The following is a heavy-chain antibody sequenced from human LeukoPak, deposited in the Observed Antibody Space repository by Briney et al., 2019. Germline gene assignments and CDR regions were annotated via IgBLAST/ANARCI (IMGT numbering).Heavy chain of an antibody. CDR3: ARGFFTNHHDRDDYYLYYFDY. D-gene: IGHD3-22*01. CDR1: GFTFSEYY. Sequence: GGSLRLSCAASGFTFSEYYMSWIRQAPGKGLEWVSYISSSSSYTNYADSVKGRFTISRDNAKNSLYLQMNSLRAEDTAVYYCARGFFTNHHDRDDYYLYYFDYWGQGTLVAVSS. J-gene: IGHJ4*02. CDR2: ISSSSSYT. V-gene: IGHV3-11*06.